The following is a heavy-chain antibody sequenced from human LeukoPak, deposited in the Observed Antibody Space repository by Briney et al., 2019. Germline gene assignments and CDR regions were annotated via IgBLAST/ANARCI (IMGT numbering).Heavy chain of an antibody. CDR1: GGSFSGYY. D-gene: IGHD5-18*01. V-gene: IGHV4-34*01. Sequence: SETLSLTCAVYGGSFSGYYWSWIRQPPGKGLEWIGEINHSGSTNYNPSLKSRVTISVDTSKNQFSLKLGSVTAADTAVYYCARARGYSYGGRYYYYYYGMDVWGQGTTVTVSS. J-gene: IGHJ6*02. CDR3: ARARGYSYGGRYYYYYYGMDV. CDR2: INHSGST.